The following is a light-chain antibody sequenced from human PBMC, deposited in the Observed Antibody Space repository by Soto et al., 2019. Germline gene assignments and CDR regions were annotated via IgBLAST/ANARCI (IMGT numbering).Light chain of an antibody. CDR3: HQYYSPPLT. CDR1: QSVLFSSNSKDF. Sequence: DIVLTQSPDSLAVSLGERATINCKSSQSVLFSSNSKDFIAWYQQKPGQSPRLLMYWASTRESGVPDRFSGSGSGTDFTLTISSLQAEDVAVYSCHQYYSPPLTFGGGTKVEIK. CDR2: WAS. V-gene: IGKV4-1*01. J-gene: IGKJ4*01.